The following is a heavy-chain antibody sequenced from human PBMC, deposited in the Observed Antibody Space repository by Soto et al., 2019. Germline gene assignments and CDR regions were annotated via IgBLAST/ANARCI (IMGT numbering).Heavy chain of an antibody. CDR1: GFTFSTSW. D-gene: IGHD3-16*01. V-gene: IGHV3-74*01. J-gene: IGHJ4*02. CDR2: ISTDGSIT. Sequence: EVQLVESGGGLVQPGGSLRLSCTTSGFTFSTSWMHWVRQTPGKGLLWVSHISTDGSITNYADCAKGRFTISRDNAKNTLFLQMNNLRAEDTAVYFCARDIGYGGNWGQGTLVTVSS. CDR3: ARDIGYGGN.